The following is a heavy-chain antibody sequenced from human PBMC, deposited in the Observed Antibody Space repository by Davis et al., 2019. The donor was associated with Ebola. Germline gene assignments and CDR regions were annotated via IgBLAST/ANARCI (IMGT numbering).Heavy chain of an antibody. CDR2: IDPSDSYT. CDR1: GYSFTIYW. CDR3: ARLIPALAGG. V-gene: IGHV5-10-1*01. Sequence: GESLKISCKGSGYSFTIYWISWVRQMPGKGLEWTGGIDPSDSYTKYSPSFQGHVSMTVDKSISTAYLQWSSLKASDTAMYYCARLIPALAGGWGQGTLVTVSS. D-gene: IGHD3-16*01. J-gene: IGHJ4*02.